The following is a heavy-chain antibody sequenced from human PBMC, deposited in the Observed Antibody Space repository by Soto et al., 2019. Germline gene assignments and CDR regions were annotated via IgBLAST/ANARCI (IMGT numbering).Heavy chain of an antibody. Sequence: ASVTVSCKASGYTFTTYDISWVRQDPGQGLEWMGWISAFNGNTNYAQKLQGRVTMTTDTSTSTAYMELRSLRSDDTAVYYCARAVSHFYHYYYMDVWGKGTTVTVSS. V-gene: IGHV1-18*01. CDR2: ISAFNGNT. CDR3: ARAVSHFYHYYYMDV. D-gene: IGHD2-8*01. J-gene: IGHJ6*03. CDR1: GYTFTTYD.